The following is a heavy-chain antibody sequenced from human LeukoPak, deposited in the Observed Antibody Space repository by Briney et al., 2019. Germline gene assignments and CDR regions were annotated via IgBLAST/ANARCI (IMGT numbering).Heavy chain of an antibody. CDR2: ISSSGGYI. D-gene: IGHD4-17*01. Sequence: PGGSLRLSCAASGFSINSYSMTWVHQAPGKGLEWVSTISSSGGYIYYADSVKGRFTISRDTAKNSLYLQMNSLRVEDTAVYNCARLRDTVTSASDYWGQGTLVTVSS. CDR3: ARLRDTVTSASDY. J-gene: IGHJ4*02. V-gene: IGHV3-21*01. CDR1: GFSINSYS.